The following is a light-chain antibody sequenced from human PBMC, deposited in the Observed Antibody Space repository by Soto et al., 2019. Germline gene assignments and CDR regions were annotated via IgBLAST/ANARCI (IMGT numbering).Light chain of an antibody. CDR1: SSNIGSNT. J-gene: IGLJ2*01. CDR2: YNN. Sequence: QAVVTQPPSTSGTPGQRVPISCSGASSNIGSNTVNWYQHLPGTAPKLLIYYNNQRPSGVPDRFSGSRSGTSASLAITGLQSGDDAYYYCAAWDDSLNGVVFGGGTKVTVL. CDR3: AAWDDSLNGVV. V-gene: IGLV1-44*01.